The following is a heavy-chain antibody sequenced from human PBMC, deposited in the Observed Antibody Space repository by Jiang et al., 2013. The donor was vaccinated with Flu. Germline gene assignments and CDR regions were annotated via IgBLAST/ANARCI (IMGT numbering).Heavy chain of an antibody. J-gene: IGHJ4*02. CDR2: VFYSGST. V-gene: IGHV4-59*01. CDR1: GGSMSGYF. D-gene: IGHD2-15*01. CDR3: ARGGYCSGGSCYYFDY. Sequence: PGLVKPSETLSLTCSVSGGSMSGYFWNWLRQPPGKDLEWIGYVFYSGSTNYNPSLKSRVTISVDTSKNQFSLKLSSVTAADTAVYYCARGGYCSGGSCYYFDYWGQGTLVTVSS.